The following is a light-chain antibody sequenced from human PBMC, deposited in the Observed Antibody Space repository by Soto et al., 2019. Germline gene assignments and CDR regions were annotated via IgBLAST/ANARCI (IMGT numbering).Light chain of an antibody. V-gene: IGKV1-5*03. CDR2: RAS. Sequence: DVQMTQSPSTLSASVGDRVTITCRASQRISDWLAWYQQKPGKAPKLLIYRASSLESGVPSTFSGSGSGTEFTLTISSLQPDDFATYYCQQYNSYPYTFGQGTKLEIK. J-gene: IGKJ2*01. CDR1: QRISDW. CDR3: QQYNSYPYT.